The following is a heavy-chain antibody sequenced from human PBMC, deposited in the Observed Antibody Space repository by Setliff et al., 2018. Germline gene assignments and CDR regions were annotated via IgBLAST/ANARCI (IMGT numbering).Heavy chain of an antibody. CDR3: ARDTRVRDSSSVPSDTFDI. CDR1: GVSIRSYY. Sequence: PSETLSLTCTVSGVSIRSYYWSWIRQPPGKGLEWIGNINYSGTTNYMSSLKSRVTISIGTPKNHFSLRLSSVTAADTAVYYCARDTRVRDSSSVPSDTFDIWGRGTRVTVSS. D-gene: IGHD2-2*01. CDR2: INYSGTT. V-gene: IGHV4-59*01. J-gene: IGHJ3*02.